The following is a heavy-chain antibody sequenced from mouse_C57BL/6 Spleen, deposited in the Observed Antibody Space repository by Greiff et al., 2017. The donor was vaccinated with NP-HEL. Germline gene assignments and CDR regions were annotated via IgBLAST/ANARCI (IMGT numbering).Heavy chain of an antibody. V-gene: IGHV1-47*01. J-gene: IGHJ4*01. Sequence: VQGVESGAELVKPGASVKMSCKASGYTFTTYPIEWMKQNHGKSLEWIGNFHPYNDDTKYNEKFKGKATLTVEKSSSTVYLELSRLTSDDSAVYYCARGSSGYIYAMDYWGQGTSVTVSS. D-gene: IGHD3-2*02. CDR1: GYTFTTYP. CDR2: FHPYNDDT. CDR3: ARGSSGYIYAMDY.